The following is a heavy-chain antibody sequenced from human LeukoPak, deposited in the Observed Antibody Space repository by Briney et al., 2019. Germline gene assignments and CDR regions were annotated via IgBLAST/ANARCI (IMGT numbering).Heavy chain of an antibody. Sequence: PSGTLSLTCAVYGGSFSGYYWSWIRQPPGKGLEWIGEINHSGSTNYNPSLKSRVTISVDTSKNQFSLKLSSVTAADTAVYYCARGRGDGLGYCSGGSCYDYFDYWGQGTLVTVSS. V-gene: IGHV4-34*01. CDR2: INHSGST. CDR1: GGSFSGYY. CDR3: ARGRGDGLGYCSGGSCYDYFDY. J-gene: IGHJ4*02. D-gene: IGHD2-15*01.